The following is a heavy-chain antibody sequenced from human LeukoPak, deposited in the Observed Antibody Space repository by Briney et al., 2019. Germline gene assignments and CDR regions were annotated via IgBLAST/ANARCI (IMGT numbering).Heavy chain of an antibody. J-gene: IGHJ5*02. Sequence: SVKVSCKASGGTFSSYAISWVRQATGQGLEWMGGIIPIFGTANYAQKFQGRVTITADESTSTAYMELSSLRSEDTAVYYCARSYYYDSSGYRGFDPWGQGTLVTVSS. CDR1: GGTFSSYA. CDR3: ARSYYYDSSGYRGFDP. V-gene: IGHV1-69*13. D-gene: IGHD3-22*01. CDR2: IIPIFGTA.